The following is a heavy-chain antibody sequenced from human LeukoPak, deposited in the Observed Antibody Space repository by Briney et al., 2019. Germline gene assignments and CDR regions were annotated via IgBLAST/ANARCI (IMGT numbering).Heavy chain of an antibody. V-gene: IGHV1-2*02. CDR2: INPNSGGT. CDR3: ARAGLQLAAYYFDY. Sequence: ASVKVSCKASGYTFTGYSIHWVRQAPGQGLEWMGWINPNSGGTNYAQNFQGRVTMTRDTSISTAFMGLSRLTSDDTAVYYCARAGLQLAAYYFDYWGQGSLVTVSS. J-gene: IGHJ4*02. CDR1: GYTFTGYS. D-gene: IGHD6-13*01.